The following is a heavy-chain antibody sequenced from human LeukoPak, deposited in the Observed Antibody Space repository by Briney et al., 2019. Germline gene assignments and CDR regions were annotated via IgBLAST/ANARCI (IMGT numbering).Heavy chain of an antibody. J-gene: IGHJ3*02. CDR3: ARDRLDAFDI. V-gene: IGHV3-7*01. Sequence: PGGSLRLSCAASGFTFSNYWMSWVRQAPGKGLEWVANIKQDGSEKYYVDSVKGRFTIPRDNAKNSLYLQMNSLRAEDTGVYYCARDRLDAFDIWGQGTMVTVSS. CDR1: GFTFSNYW. CDR2: IKQDGSEK.